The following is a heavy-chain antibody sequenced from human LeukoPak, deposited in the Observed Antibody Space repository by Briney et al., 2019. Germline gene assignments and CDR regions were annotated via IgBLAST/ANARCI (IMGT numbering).Heavy chain of an antibody. CDR3: ASDIVVVPAAPRLQTIHYYYYYGMDV. Sequence: GGSLRLSCAASGFTFSSYGMHWVRQAPGKGLEWVAVISYDGSNKYYADSVKGRFTISRDNSKNTLYLQMNSLRAEDTAVYYCASDIVVVPAAPRLQTIHYYYYYGMDVWGQGTTVTVSS. J-gene: IGHJ6*02. CDR1: GFTFSSYG. CDR2: ISYDGSNK. V-gene: IGHV3-30*03. D-gene: IGHD2-2*01.